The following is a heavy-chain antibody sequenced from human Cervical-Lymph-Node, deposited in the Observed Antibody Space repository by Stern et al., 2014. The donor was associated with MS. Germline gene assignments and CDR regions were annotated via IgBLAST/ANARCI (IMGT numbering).Heavy chain of an antibody. V-gene: IGHV3-21*01. CDR3: AKTKVVVLNCFDH. J-gene: IGHJ5*02. CDR2: ISNDNRYI. D-gene: IGHD3-22*01. CDR1: GFTFSSYS. Sequence: EVQLEESGGGLVKPGGSLRLACAASGFTFSSYSMNWVRQAPGKGLEWVASISNDNRYIYHADSVKGRFTISRDNAKNSLYLQMDSLRVEDTAVYYCAKTKVVVLNCFDHWGQGALVTVSS.